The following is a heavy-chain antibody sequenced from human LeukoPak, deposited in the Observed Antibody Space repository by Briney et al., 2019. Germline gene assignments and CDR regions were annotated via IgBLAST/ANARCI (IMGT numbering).Heavy chain of an antibody. CDR1: GGSISGHY. J-gene: IGHJ4*02. D-gene: IGHD6-19*01. V-gene: IGHV4-59*08. Sequence: PSETLSLTCTVSGGSISGHYWSWRRLPPGKGLEWVGYIYYSGSTDYNPSLKSRVTMSVDTSKNQLSLRLTSVTAADTALYYCARLPTGRGGGWYFFDYWGQGILVTVSS. CDR3: ARLPTGRGGGWYFFDY. CDR2: IYYSGST.